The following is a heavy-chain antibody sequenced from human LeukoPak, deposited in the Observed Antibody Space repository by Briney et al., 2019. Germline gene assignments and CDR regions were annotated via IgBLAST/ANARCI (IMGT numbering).Heavy chain of an antibody. CDR3: ARRCSSTSCYYAFDI. V-gene: IGHV4-34*01. CDR1: GGSFSGYY. D-gene: IGHD2-2*01. CDR2: INHSGST. J-gene: IGHJ3*02. Sequence: SETLSLTCAVYGGSFSGYYWSWIRQPPGKGLEWIGEINHSGSTNYNPSLKSRVTISVDTSKNQFSLKLSSVTAADTAVYYCARRCSSTSCYYAFDIWGQGTMVTVSS.